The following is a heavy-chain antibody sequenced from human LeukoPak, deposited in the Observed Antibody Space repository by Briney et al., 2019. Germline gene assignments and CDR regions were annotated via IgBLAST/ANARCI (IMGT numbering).Heavy chain of an antibody. J-gene: IGHJ4*02. CDR2: ISPGSSTI. Sequence: GGSLRLSCAASGFTFSGYSINWVRQAPGKGLEWVSYISPGSSTIYYAGSVKGRFTISRDNAKNSLYLQMNSLRAEDTAVYYCATDQAGIFDYWGQGTLVTVSS. CDR3: ATDQAGIFDY. CDR1: GFTFSGYS. V-gene: IGHV3-48*01.